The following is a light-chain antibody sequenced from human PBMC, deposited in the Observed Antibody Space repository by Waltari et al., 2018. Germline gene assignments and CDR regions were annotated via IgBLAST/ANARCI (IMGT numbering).Light chain of an antibody. Sequence: DIVLTQSPDSLAVSLGERATINCKSSPSLLYRSSNRNYLAWYQQRPGQSPKLLIYWASTRESGVPDRFSGSGSRTDFTLTISSLQAEDVAIYYCQQYFTTPSFGQGTRLEIK. CDR3: QQYFTTPS. V-gene: IGKV4-1*01. CDR1: PSLLYRSSNRNY. CDR2: WAS. J-gene: IGKJ5*01.